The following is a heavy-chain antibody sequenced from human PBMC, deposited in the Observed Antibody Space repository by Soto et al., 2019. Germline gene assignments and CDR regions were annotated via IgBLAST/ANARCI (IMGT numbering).Heavy chain of an antibody. V-gene: IGHV6-1*01. J-gene: IGHJ4*01. D-gene: IGHD1-26*01. CDR2: TYYRSKWYY. Sequence: SQTLSLTCAITGDSVSSNSAGWSWVRQSPSRGLEWLGRTYYRSKWYYEYAVSVRGRITINPDTSKNQYSLQPNSVTPEDTAVYFCARGEQYSGRIFDYWGQGPLVTVSS. CDR1: GDSVSSNSAG. CDR3: ARGEQYSGRIFDY.